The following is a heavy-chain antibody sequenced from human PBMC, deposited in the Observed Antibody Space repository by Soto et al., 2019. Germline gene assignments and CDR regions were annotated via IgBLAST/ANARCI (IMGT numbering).Heavy chain of an antibody. J-gene: IGHJ4*02. V-gene: IGHV3-48*01. CDR1: GFTFSSYS. Sequence: GSLRLSCAASGFTFSSYSRNWVRQAPGKGLEGVSYISSSSSTIYYADSVKGRCTISRDNAKNSLYLQMNSLRAEDTAVYYCAREGLVPASTPWFDYWGQGTLVTVSS. CDR2: ISSSSSTI. D-gene: IGHD2-2*02. CDR3: AREGLVPASTPWFDY.